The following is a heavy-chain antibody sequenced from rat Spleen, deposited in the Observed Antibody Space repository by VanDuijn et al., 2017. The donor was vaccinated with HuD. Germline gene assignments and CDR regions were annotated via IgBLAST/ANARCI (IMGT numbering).Heavy chain of an antibody. J-gene: IGHJ2*01. CDR2: ISYDGSST. D-gene: IGHD4-3*01. CDR3: TTGFGDY. CDR1: GFTFSNYD. Sequence: EVQLVESGGGLVQPGRSMKLSCAASGFTFSNYDMAWVRQAPTKGLEWVASISYDGSSTYYRDSVKGRFTISRDNAKSTLYLQMDSLRSEDTATYYCTTGFGDYWGQGVMVTVSS. V-gene: IGHV5-20*01.